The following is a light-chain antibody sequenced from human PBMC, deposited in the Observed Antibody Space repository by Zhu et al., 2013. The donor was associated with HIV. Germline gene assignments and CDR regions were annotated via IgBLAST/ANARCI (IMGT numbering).Light chain of an antibody. J-gene: IGKJ2*03. CDR1: QGIRSN. CDR3: QKYGSAPNS. Sequence: IQLTQSPSSLSASIGDRVTITCRASQGIRSNLAWYQQKLGEAPKLLIYAASTLRSGVPSRFSGSGSGTDFTLTISSLQPEDVASYYCQKYGSAPNSFGQGTKVEIK. V-gene: IGKV1-27*01. CDR2: AAS.